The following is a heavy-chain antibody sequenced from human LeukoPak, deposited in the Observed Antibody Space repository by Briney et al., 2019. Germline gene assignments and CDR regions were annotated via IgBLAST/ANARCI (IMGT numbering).Heavy chain of an antibody. CDR3: AKDLAVAGTPYYYGMDV. Sequence: SGGSLRLSCAASGFTFDDYTMHWVRQAPGKGLEWVSLISWDGGSTYYADSVKGRITISRDNSKNSLYLQMNSLRTEDTALYYCAKDLAVAGTPYYYGMDVWGQGTTVTVSS. V-gene: IGHV3-43*01. D-gene: IGHD6-19*01. CDR1: GFTFDDYT. CDR2: ISWDGGST. J-gene: IGHJ6*02.